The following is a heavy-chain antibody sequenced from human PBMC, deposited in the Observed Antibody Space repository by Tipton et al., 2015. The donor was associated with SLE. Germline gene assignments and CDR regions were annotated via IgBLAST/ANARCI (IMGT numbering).Heavy chain of an antibody. CDR1: GFTFSTYA. Sequence: SLRLSCTASGFTFSTYAMHWVRQAPGKGLEWVALISYDGSNKYYADSVKGRLTISRDNSKNTLYPQMNSLRAEDTAVYYCARDVILHQLDYWGQGTLVTVSS. V-gene: IGHV3-30*04. D-gene: IGHD2/OR15-2a*01. CDR3: ARDVILHQLDY. J-gene: IGHJ4*02. CDR2: ISYDGSNK.